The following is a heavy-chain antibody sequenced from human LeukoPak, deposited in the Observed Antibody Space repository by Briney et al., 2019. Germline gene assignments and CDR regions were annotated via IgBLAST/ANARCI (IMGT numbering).Heavy chain of an antibody. Sequence: PSETLSLTCAVYGGSFSGYYWSWIRQPPGKGLEWIGEINHSGSTNYNPSLKSRVTISVDTSKNQFSLKLSSVTAADTAVYYCAGHNYYDSSGYYKGEGYFDYWGQGTLVTVSS. CDR3: AGHNYYDSSGYYKGEGYFDY. J-gene: IGHJ4*02. D-gene: IGHD3-22*01. CDR2: INHSGST. V-gene: IGHV4-34*01. CDR1: GGSFSGYY.